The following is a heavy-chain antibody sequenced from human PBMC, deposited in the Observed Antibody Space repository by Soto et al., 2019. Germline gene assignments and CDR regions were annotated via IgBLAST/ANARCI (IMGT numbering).Heavy chain of an antibody. CDR2: INAGNGNT. J-gene: IGHJ4*02. CDR1: GYTFTSYA. D-gene: IGHD3-9*01. V-gene: IGHV1-3*01. CDR3: ARDPPYYDILTGQASDY. Sequence: ASVKVSCKASGYTFTSYAMRWVRQAPGQRLEWMGWINAGNGNTKYSQKFQGRVTITRDTSASTAYMELSSLRSEDTAVYYCARDPPYYDILTGQASDYWGQGTLVTVSS.